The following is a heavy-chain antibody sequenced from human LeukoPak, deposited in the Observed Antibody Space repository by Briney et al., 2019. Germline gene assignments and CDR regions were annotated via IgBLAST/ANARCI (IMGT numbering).Heavy chain of an antibody. Sequence: GGSLRLSCAASGFTFSSYWMHWVRQAPGKGLVWVSRINSDGSSTSYADSVKGRFTISRDNAKNSLYLHMNSLRADDTAIYYCARDTTAEAFDIWGQGTMVTVSS. CDR2: INSDGSST. CDR3: ARDTTAEAFDI. CDR1: GFTFSSYW. V-gene: IGHV3-74*01. D-gene: IGHD4-11*01. J-gene: IGHJ3*02.